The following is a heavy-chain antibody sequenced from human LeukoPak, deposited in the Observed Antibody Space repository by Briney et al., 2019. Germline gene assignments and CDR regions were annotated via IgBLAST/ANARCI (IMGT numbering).Heavy chain of an antibody. Sequence: SGPTLVNPTQTLTLTCTFSGFSLSTSGMCVSWIRQPPGKALEWLARIDWDDDKYYSASLKTRVTISKDPSKNQVVLTMTNMDPVDTATYYCARMGTTYYYFDYWGQGTLVTVSS. V-gene: IGHV2-70*11. CDR1: GFSLSTSGMC. D-gene: IGHD1-7*01. CDR2: IDWDDDK. CDR3: ARMGTTYYYFDY. J-gene: IGHJ4*02.